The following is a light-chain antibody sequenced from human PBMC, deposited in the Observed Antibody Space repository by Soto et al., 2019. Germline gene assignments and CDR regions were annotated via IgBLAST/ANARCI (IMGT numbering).Light chain of an antibody. Sequence: DIQMTQSPSSLSASVGDRVTITCRASQSISRWLAWYQQKPGKAPKALIYDASTLRSGVPSRFSGGGSGTEFTLTISSLQPEEFATDDCQQYNTYSTVGQGTRLEIK. J-gene: IGKJ5*01. CDR2: DAS. V-gene: IGKV1-5*01. CDR1: QSISRW. CDR3: QQYNTYST.